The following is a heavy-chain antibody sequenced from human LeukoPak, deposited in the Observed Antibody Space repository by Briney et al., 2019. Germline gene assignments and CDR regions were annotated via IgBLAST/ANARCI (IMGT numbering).Heavy chain of an antibody. CDR1: GGSISSYY. Sequence: SETLSLTCTVSGGSISSYYWSWLRQPPGKGLEWIGYIYYSGSTNYNPSLKSRVTISVDTSKNQFSLKLSSVTAADTAVYYCARQIDRLQLFDYWGQGTLVTVSS. CDR3: ARQIDRLQLFDY. J-gene: IGHJ4*02. D-gene: IGHD3-9*01. V-gene: IGHV4-59*01. CDR2: IYYSGST.